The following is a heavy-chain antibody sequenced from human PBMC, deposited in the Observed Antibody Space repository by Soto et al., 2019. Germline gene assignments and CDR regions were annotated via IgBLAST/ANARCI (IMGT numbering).Heavy chain of an antibody. J-gene: IGHJ5*02. CDR1: GYTFTSYG. Sequence: QVQLVQSGAEVKKPGASVKVSCKASGYTFTSYGISWVRQAPGQGLEWMGWISAYNGNTNYAQKLQGRVTMTADTAPSTADMELRSVRSDDTAVYYGARDRYCSSTSCYVWFDPWGQGTLGTVSS. CDR3: ARDRYCSSTSCYVWFDP. CDR2: ISAYNGNT. V-gene: IGHV1-18*04. D-gene: IGHD2-2*01.